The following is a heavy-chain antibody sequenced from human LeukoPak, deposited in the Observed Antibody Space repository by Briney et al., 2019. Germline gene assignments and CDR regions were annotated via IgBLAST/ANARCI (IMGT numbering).Heavy chain of an antibody. CDR3: ARNAPGYSSGWPVPPYYYGMGV. V-gene: IGHV4-28*01. D-gene: IGHD6-19*01. J-gene: IGHJ6*04. CDR2: IYYSGST. CDR1: GYSISSSNW. Sequence: PSDTLSLTCAVSGYSISSSNWWGWIRQPPGKGLEWIGYIYYSGSTYYNPSLKSRVTMSVDTSKNQFSLKLSSVTAVDTAVYYCARNAPGYSSGWPVPPYYYGMGVWGKGTTVTVSS.